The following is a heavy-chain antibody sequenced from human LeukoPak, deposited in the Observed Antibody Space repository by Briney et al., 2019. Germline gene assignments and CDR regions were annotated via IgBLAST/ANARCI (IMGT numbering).Heavy chain of an antibody. CDR3: ARGATISETGYFDF. V-gene: IGHV4-34*01. CDR1: GGSFSRYY. D-gene: IGHD5-24*01. CDR2: IDHRGDT. J-gene: IGHJ4*03. Sequence: SETLSLTCAVYGGSFSRYYWSWIRQSPGKGLEWIAEIDHRGDTNYNPSVKSRVTISVDTSKNQFSLKKRSLSAADTALYYCARGATISETGYFDFWGQGTLVTVSS.